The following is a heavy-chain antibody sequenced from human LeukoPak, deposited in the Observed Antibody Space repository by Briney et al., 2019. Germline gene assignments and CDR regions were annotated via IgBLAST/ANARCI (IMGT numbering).Heavy chain of an antibody. Sequence: ASVKVSCKASGYTFTSYDINWVRQATRQGLEWMGWMNPNSGNTGYAQKFQGRVTMTRNTSISTAYMELSSLRSEDTAVYYCARGLTRAVPAARYYYYYYMDVWGKGTTVTVSS. V-gene: IGHV1-8*01. CDR2: MNPNSGNT. D-gene: IGHD2-2*01. CDR3: ARGLTRAVPAARYYYYYYMDV. J-gene: IGHJ6*03. CDR1: GYTFTSYD.